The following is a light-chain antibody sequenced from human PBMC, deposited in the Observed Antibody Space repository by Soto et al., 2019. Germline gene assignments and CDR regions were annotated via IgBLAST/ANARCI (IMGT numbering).Light chain of an antibody. CDR1: SSDVGGYNY. J-gene: IGLJ1*01. CDR2: EVS. CDR3: LSYTSSSTLYV. Sequence: QSALTQPASVSGSPGQSITISCTGTSSDVGGYNYVSWYQQHPGKVPKLIIYEVSNRPSGVSNRFSGSKSGHTASLTISGLQAEDEADYYCLSYTSSSTLYVFGAGTKLTV. V-gene: IGLV2-14*01.